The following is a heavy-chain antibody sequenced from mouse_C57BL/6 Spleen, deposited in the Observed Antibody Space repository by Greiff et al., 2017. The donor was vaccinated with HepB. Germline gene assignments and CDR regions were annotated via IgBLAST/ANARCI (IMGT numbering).Heavy chain of an antibody. V-gene: IGHV1-69*01. CDR2: IDPSDSYT. CDR1: GYTFTSYW. Sequence: VQLQQPGAELVMPGASVKLSCKASGYTFTSYWMHWVKQRPGQGLEWIGEIDPSDSYTNYNQKFKGKSTLTVDKSSSTAYMQLSSLTSEDSAVYYCARKAYGSSYGAWFAYWGQGTLVTVSA. D-gene: IGHD1-1*01. CDR3: ARKAYGSSYGAWFAY. J-gene: IGHJ3*01.